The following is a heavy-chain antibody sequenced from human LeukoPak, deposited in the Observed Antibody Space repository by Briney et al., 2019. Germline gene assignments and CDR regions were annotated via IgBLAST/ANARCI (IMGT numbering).Heavy chain of an antibody. V-gene: IGHV1-69*06. J-gene: IGHJ4*02. CDR1: GGTFSSYA. Sequence: SVKVSCKASGGTFSSYAISWVRQAPGQGLEWMGGIIPIFGTANYAQKFQGRVTITADKSTSTAYMELSSLRSEDTAVYYCARLTDILTGYYGYWGQGTLVTVSS. CDR2: IIPIFGTA. CDR3: ARLTDILTGYYGY. D-gene: IGHD3-9*01.